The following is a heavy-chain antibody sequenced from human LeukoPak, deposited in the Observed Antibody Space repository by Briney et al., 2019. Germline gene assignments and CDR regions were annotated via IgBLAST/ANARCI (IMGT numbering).Heavy chain of an antibody. CDR2: IFHGGNT. CDR3: AREGDGDSSGWYAPGSIDY. D-gene: IGHD6-19*01. J-gene: IGHJ4*02. Sequence: SETLSLTCTVSGDSITSSAFSWGWIRQAPGKGLEWIGNIFHGGNTHYNPSLKSRVTISVDTSKNQFSLKLSSVTAADTAVYYCAREGDGDSSGWYAPGSIDYWGQGTLVTVSS. CDR1: GDSITSSAFS. V-gene: IGHV4-39*07.